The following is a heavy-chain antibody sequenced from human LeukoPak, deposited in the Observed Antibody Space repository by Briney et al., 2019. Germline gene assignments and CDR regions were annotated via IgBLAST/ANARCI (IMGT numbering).Heavy chain of an antibody. V-gene: IGHV1-18*01. CDR3: ARVGGSGWYGNYFDY. Sequence: ASVKVSCKASGYTFTSYGISWVRQAPGQGLEWMGWISAYNGNTNYAQKLQGRVTMTTDTSTSTAYMELRSLRSDDTAVYYCARVGGSGWYGNYFDYWGQGTLVTVSS. D-gene: IGHD6-19*01. CDR2: ISAYNGNT. J-gene: IGHJ4*02. CDR1: GYTFTSYG.